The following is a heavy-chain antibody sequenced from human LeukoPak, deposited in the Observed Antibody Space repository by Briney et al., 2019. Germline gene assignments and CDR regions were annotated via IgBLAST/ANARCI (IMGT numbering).Heavy chain of an antibody. D-gene: IGHD2-15*01. CDR3: ARGIVVVAQLGFYFYYMDV. J-gene: IGHJ6*03. CDR1: GGSISSGSYY. Sequence: SQTLSFTCTVSGGSISSGSYYWSWIRQPAGKGLEWIGRIYTSGSTNYNPSLKSRVTVSVDTSKNQFSLKLSSVTAADTAVYYCARGIVVVAQLGFYFYYMDVWGKGTTVTISS. V-gene: IGHV4-61*02. CDR2: IYTSGST.